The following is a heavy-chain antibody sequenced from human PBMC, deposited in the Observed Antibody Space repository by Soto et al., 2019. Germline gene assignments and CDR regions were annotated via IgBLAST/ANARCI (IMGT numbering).Heavy chain of an antibody. D-gene: IGHD3-22*01. V-gene: IGHV1-3*01. CDR2: INAGNGNT. Sequence: ASVKVSCKASGYTFTSYARQWVRQAPGQRLEWMGWINAGNGNTKYSQKFQGRVTMTRDTSTSTVYMELSSLRSEDTAVYYCARCVDYYDSSGYYYFDYWGQGTLVTVSS. J-gene: IGHJ4*02. CDR3: ARCVDYYDSSGYYYFDY. CDR1: GYTFTSYA.